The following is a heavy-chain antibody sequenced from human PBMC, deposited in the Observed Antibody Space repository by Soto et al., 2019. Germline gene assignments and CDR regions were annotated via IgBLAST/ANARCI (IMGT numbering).Heavy chain of an antibody. V-gene: IGHV4-34*01. J-gene: IGHJ4*02. CDR1: GGSFSGYY. D-gene: IGHD6-13*01. CDR2: INDSGGT. Sequence: SETLSLTCAVYGGSFSGYYWTWIRQPPGKGLEWIGGINDSGGTDYNPSLKSRVTISLDTSKNQLSLKLSSVTATDTAVYYCARGRKGFSSSCYVDWGQGTLVTVSS. CDR3: ARGRKGFSSSCYVD.